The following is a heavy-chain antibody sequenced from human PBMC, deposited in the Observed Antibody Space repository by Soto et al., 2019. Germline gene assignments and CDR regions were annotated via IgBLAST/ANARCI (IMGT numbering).Heavy chain of an antibody. CDR3: AKERTENWHYVIDGAHYGMDV. D-gene: IGHD1-7*01. CDR1: GYTFTSYA. J-gene: IGHJ6*02. V-gene: IGHV1-3*01. Sequence: ASVKVSCKASGYTFTSYAMHWVRQAPGQRLEWMGWINAGNGNTKYSQKFQGRVTITMDTSASTAYMKLSSLRSEDKAVYYCAKERTENWHYVIDGAHYGMDVWGQGTTVTVSS. CDR2: INAGNGNT.